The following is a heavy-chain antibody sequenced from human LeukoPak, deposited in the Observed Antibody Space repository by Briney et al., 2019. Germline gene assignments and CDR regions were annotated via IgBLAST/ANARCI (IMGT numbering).Heavy chain of an antibody. D-gene: IGHD6-19*01. CDR3: AKGGWLDN. V-gene: IGHV3-23*01. J-gene: IGHJ4*02. Sequence: GGSLRLSCEASGFTFNKFDMTWVRQAPGKGLEWVSFISVGSNRIYYADSVEGRFTISRDNSKNTLYLEMNSLRAEDTAVYYCAKGGWLDNWGQGTLVTVSS. CDR1: GFTFNKFD. CDR2: ISVGSNRI.